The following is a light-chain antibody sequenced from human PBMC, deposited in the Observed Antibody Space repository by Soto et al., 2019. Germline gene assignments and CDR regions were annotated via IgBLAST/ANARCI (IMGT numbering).Light chain of an antibody. CDR2: DVS. V-gene: IGKV1-13*02. CDR3: LQFLSYPIT. Sequence: AIQVTQSPSSLSASVGDRVTITCRASQAIRGALAWYQQKPGKPPKLLIYDVSSLESGVPSRFSGSGSGTEFTLTISSLQPEDFGTYYCLQFLSYPITFGHGTRLEIK. CDR1: QAIRGA. J-gene: IGKJ5*01.